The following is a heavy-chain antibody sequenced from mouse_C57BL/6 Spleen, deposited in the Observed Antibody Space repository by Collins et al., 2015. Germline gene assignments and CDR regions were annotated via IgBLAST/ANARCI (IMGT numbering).Heavy chain of an antibody. J-gene: IGHJ1*03. CDR3: ARSQRYDDYDEYFDV. Sequence: QVQLQQPGAELVKPGASVKLSCKASGYTFTSYWMHWVKQRPGQGLEWIGMIHPNSGNTNYNEKFKSKATLTVDKSSSTAYMQLSSLTSEDSTVYYCARSQRYDDYDEYFDVWAQGPRSPSPQ. CDR2: IHPNSGNT. CDR1: GYTFTSYW. V-gene: IGHV1-64*01. D-gene: IGHD2-4*01.